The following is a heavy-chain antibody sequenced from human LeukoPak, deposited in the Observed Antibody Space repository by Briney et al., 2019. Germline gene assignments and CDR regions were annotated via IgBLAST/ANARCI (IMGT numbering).Heavy chain of an antibody. D-gene: IGHD3-22*01. CDR3: ARYYDSSGYYPSKAFDI. Sequence: KPSETLSLTCTVSGGSISSYYWSWIRQPPGEGVEWIGYIYYSGSTNYNPSLKSRVTISVDTSKNQFSLKLSSVTAADTAVYYCARYYDSSGYYPSKAFDIWGQGTMVTVSS. V-gene: IGHV4-59*08. J-gene: IGHJ3*02. CDR2: IYYSGST. CDR1: GGSISSYY.